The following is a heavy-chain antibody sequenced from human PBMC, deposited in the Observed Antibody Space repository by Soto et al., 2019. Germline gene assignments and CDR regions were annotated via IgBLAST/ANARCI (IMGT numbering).Heavy chain of an antibody. CDR3: AGARDKAYDYAWGGYRSSYFAY. CDR1: GYTFTSYG. J-gene: IGHJ4*02. D-gene: IGHD3-16*02. V-gene: IGHV1-18*04. CDR2: ISAYNGNT. Sequence: QVQLVQSGAEVKKPGASVKVSCKASGYTFTSYGISWVRQAPGQGLEWLGWISAYNGNTNYSQKLQGRVTLTTHTSTRTAYRELRSLGSDDTAVYYSAGARDKAYDYAWGGYRSSYFAYWGQGTLDTVSS.